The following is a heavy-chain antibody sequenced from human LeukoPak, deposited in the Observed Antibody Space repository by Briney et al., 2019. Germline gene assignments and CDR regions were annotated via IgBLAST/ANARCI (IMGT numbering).Heavy chain of an antibody. CDR2: ISYDGSNK. J-gene: IGHJ4*02. Sequence: GGSLRLSCAASGFTFSSYAMHWVRQAPGKGLEWVAVISYDGSNKYYADSVKGRFTISRDNSKNTLYLQMNSLRAEDTAVYYCARDRSSTLLDYWGQGTPVTVSS. CDR1: GFTFSSYA. D-gene: IGHD2-2*01. CDR3: ARDRSSTLLDY. V-gene: IGHV3-30*04.